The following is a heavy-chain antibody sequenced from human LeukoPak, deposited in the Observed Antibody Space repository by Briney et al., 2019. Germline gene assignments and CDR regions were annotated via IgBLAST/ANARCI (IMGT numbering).Heavy chain of an antibody. Sequence: SQTLSLTCTVSGGSISSGGYYWSWIRQPPGKGLEWIGYIYHSGSTYYNPSLKSRVTISVDRSKNQFSLKLSSVTAADTAVYYCARGVAVAGTGSGGTYYFDYWGQGTLVTVSS. CDR3: ARGVAVAGTGSGGTYYFDY. CDR1: GGSISSGGYY. D-gene: IGHD6-19*01. J-gene: IGHJ4*02. V-gene: IGHV4-30-2*01. CDR2: IYHSGST.